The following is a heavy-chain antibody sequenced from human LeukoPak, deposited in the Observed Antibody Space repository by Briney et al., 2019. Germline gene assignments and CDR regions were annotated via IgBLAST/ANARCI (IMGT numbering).Heavy chain of an antibody. D-gene: IGHD1-1*01. CDR2: INHSGST. CDR1: GVSFSGYY. V-gene: IGHV4-34*01. J-gene: IGHJ4*02. Sequence: SETLSLTCAVYGVSFSGYYWSWIRQPPGKGLEWIGEINHSGSTNYIPSLKTRVTISVDTSKNQFSLKLSAVTAADTAGYYGAKGTWNFDYWGQGTLVTVSS. CDR3: AKGTWNFDY.